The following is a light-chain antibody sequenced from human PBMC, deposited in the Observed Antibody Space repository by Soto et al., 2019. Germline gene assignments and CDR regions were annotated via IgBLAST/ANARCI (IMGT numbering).Light chain of an antibody. Sequence: QSVLTQPPSASGTPGQRVSITCSGSSSNIGSNIVNWYQQLPGRAPKLPIYRTNQRPSGVPDRFSASKSGTSASLAISGLQSEDEADYYCEAWDDSLIGVLFGGGTKVTVL. CDR2: RTN. CDR3: EAWDDSLIGVL. V-gene: IGLV1-44*01. J-gene: IGLJ2*01. CDR1: SSNIGSNI.